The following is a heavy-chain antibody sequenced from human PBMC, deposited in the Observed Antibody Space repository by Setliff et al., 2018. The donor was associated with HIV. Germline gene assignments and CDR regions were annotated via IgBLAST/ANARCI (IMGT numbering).Heavy chain of an antibody. CDR2: IKSRTDGGTT. D-gene: IGHD1-26*01. J-gene: IGHJ4*02. Sequence: GGSLRLSCEASGFTFNSAWMHWVRQAPGKGPEWVGRIKSRTDGGTTDYAAPVRGRFTISRDDSKNTLSLIMNDLKADDTAMYYCTTDLGSGRFSWNNNWGQGTLVTVSS. CDR1: GFTFNSAW. CDR3: TTDLGSGRFSWNNN. V-gene: IGHV3-15*01.